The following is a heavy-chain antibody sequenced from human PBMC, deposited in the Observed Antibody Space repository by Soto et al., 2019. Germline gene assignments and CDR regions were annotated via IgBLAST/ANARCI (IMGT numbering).Heavy chain of an antibody. V-gene: IGHV4-39*01. J-gene: IGHJ4*02. CDR3: ARQSMIRGVSQRFDY. Sequence: PSETLSLTCTVSGGSISSSSYYWGWIRQPPGKGLEWIGSIYYSGSTYYNPSLKSRVTISVDTSKNQFSLKLSSVTAADTAVYYCARQSMIRGVSQRFDYWGQGTLVTVSS. CDR2: IYYSGST. CDR1: GGSISSSSYY. D-gene: IGHD3-10*01.